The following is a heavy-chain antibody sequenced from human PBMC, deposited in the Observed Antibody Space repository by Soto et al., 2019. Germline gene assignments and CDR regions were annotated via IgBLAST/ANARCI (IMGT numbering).Heavy chain of an antibody. V-gene: IGHV3-30-3*01. Sequence: QVQLVESGGGVVQPGRSLRLSCAASGFTFSSYAMHWVRQAPGKGLEWVAVISYDGSNKYYADSVKGRFTISRDNSKNTLYLQMNSLRAEDTAVYYCASGALGYCSGGSCYRGYYAFDIWGQGTMVTVSS. D-gene: IGHD2-15*01. J-gene: IGHJ3*02. CDR1: GFTFSSYA. CDR2: ISYDGSNK. CDR3: ASGALGYCSGGSCYRGYYAFDI.